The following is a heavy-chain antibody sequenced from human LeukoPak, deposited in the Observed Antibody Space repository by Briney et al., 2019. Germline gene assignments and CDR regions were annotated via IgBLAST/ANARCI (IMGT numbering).Heavy chain of an antibody. CDR2: IGTAGDT. CDR1: GFTFSSYD. J-gene: IGHJ6*02. V-gene: IGHV3-13*04. CDR3: ARVMVSPGTTWYYGMDV. D-gene: IGHD1-1*01. Sequence: PGGSLRLSCAASGFTFSSYDMHWVRQATGKGLEWVSAIGTAGDTYYPGSVKGRFTISRENAKNSLYLQMNSLRAGDTAVYYCARVMVSPGTTWYYGMDVWGQGTTVTVSS.